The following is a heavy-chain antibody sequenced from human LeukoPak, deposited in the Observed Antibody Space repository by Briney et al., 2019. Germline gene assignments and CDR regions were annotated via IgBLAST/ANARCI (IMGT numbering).Heavy chain of an antibody. D-gene: IGHD3-10*01. J-gene: IGHJ6*03. V-gene: IGHV1-18*01. CDR2: IRAYNGNT. Sequence: SVTVSRKASGYTFTSYGISWLRPAPCQGLEGMELIRAYNGNTNYAQKLQGRVTMTTDTSTSTAYMELRSLRSDDTAVYYCSRLLGYYYYYYMDVWGKGTTVTVSS. CDR3: SRLLGYYYYYYMDV. CDR1: GYTFTSYG.